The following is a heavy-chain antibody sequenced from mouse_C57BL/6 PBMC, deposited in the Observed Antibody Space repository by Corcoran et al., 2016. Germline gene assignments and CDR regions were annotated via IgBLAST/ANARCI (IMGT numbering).Heavy chain of an antibody. J-gene: IGHJ3*01. CDR1: GYTFTTYG. V-gene: IGHV9-3*01. D-gene: IGHD2-4*01. Sequence: QIQLVQSGPELKKPGETVKISCKASGYTFTTYGMSWVKQAPGKGLKWMGWINTYSGVPTYADDFKGRFAFSLETSASTAYLQINNLKNEDTATYFCATPYDYDDAWFAYWGQGTLVTVSA. CDR3: ATPYDYDDAWFAY. CDR2: INTYSGVP.